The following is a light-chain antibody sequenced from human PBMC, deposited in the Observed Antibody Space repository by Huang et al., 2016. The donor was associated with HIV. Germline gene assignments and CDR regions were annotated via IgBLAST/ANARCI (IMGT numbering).Light chain of an antibody. V-gene: IGKV3-11*01. CDR1: QSVSSY. CDR2: DAS. Sequence: EIVLTQSPATLSLSPGERATLSCRASQSVSSYLAWYQQKPGQAPRLRIYDASNRATGIPARFRGRGSGTDFTLTISSLEPEDFALYYCQQRANWPRLFGGGTKVEIK. CDR3: QQRANWPRL. J-gene: IGKJ4*01.